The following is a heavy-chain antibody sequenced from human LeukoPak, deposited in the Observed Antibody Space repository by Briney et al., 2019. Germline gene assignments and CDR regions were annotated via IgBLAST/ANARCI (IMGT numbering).Heavy chain of an antibody. CDR1: GFTFSDYT. CDR3: ARGYCGGDCYGD. Sequence: PGGSLRLSCAASGFTFSDYTMNWVRQAPGKGLEYVSSISGSSRDIYYADSVKGRFTISRDNTKSSLYLQMNSLRVEDMAVYYCARGYCGGDCYGDWGQGTLVTVSS. D-gene: IGHD2-21*02. CDR2: ISGSSRDI. J-gene: IGHJ1*01. V-gene: IGHV3-21*01.